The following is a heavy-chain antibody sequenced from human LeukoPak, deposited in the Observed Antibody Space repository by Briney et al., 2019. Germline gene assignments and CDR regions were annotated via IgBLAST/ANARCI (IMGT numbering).Heavy chain of an antibody. D-gene: IGHD5-12*01. CDR1: GASISSRPYC. J-gene: IGHJ4*02. CDR2: FYYSGST. Sequence: SETLSLTCTVSGASISSRPYCWGWIRQPPGKGLEWLGSFYYSGSTYYNPSLKSRVTISVDTSKNQFSLKLSSVTAADTAVYYCARLYSGYDGALDYWGQGTLVTVSS. V-gene: IGHV4-39*01. CDR3: ARLYSGYDGALDY.